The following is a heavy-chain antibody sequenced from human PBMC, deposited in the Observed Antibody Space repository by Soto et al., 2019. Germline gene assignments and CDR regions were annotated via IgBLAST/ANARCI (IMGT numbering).Heavy chain of an antibody. CDR3: ARGGIEVVGVVPHWFDP. J-gene: IGHJ5*02. CDR1: GYSISSGYY. D-gene: IGHD2-15*01. Sequence: SETLSLTCVVYGYSISSGYYWGWIRQPPGKGLEWIGSGYHAGSTYYNPSLKSRVTMSVDTSKNQFSLKLSSVTAADTAVYYCARGGIEVVGVVPHWFDPWGQGTLVTVSS. CDR2: GYHAGST. V-gene: IGHV4-38-2*01.